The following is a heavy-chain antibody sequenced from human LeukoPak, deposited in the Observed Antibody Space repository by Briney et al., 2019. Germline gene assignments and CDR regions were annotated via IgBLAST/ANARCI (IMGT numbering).Heavy chain of an antibody. Sequence: ASVKVSCKASGGTFSSYTISWVRQAPGQGLEWMGWMNPNSGNTGYAQKFQGRVTMTRNTSISTAYMELSSLRSEDTAVYYCARGPELRFLEWLVPWGQGTLVTVSS. CDR2: MNPNSGNT. V-gene: IGHV1-8*02. CDR3: ARGPELRFLEWLVP. CDR1: GGTFSSYT. J-gene: IGHJ5*02. D-gene: IGHD3-3*01.